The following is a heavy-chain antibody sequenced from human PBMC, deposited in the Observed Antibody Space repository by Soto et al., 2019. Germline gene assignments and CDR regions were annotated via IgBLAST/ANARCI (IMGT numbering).Heavy chain of an antibody. CDR2: IYYSGST. D-gene: IGHD5-12*01. J-gene: IGHJ2*01. CDR3: ARVFSRWLQFDWYFDL. V-gene: IGHV4-39*07. Sequence: SETLSLTCTVSGGSISSSSYYWGWIRQPPGKGLEWIGSIYYSGSTYYNPSLQSRVTISVDTSKNQFSLKLSSVTAADTAVYYCARVFSRWLQFDWYFDLWGRGTLVTVSS. CDR1: GGSISSSSYY.